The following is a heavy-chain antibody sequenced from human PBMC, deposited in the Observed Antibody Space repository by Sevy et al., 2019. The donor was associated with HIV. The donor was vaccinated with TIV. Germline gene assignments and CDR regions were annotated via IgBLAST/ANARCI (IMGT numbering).Heavy chain of an antibody. Sequence: SETLSLTCTVSGGSISSYYWSWIRQPPGKGLEWIGHIYYSGSTNYNPSLKSRVTISVDTSKNQFSLKLGSVTAADTAVYYCARASASGSYVEWFDPWGQGTLVTVSS. J-gene: IGHJ5*02. CDR1: GGSISSYY. V-gene: IGHV4-59*01. D-gene: IGHD1-26*01. CDR3: ARASASGSYVEWFDP. CDR2: IYYSGST.